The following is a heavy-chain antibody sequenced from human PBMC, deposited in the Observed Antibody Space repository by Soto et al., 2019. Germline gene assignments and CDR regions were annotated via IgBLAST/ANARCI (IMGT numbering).Heavy chain of an antibody. CDR1: GFTFSSYD. CDR2: IGTAGDP. Sequence: GGSLRLSCAASGFTFSSYDMHWVRQATGKGLEWVSAIGTAGDPYYPGSVKGRFTISRENAKNSLYLQMNSLRAGDTAVYYCERETRYYYDSSGYYYAYFDYWGQGTLVTVYS. V-gene: IGHV3-13*05. D-gene: IGHD3-22*01. CDR3: ERETRYYYDSSGYYYAYFDY. J-gene: IGHJ4*02.